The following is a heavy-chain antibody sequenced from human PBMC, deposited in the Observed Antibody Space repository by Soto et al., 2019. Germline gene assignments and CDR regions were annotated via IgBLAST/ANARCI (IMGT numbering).Heavy chain of an antibody. Sequence: HGQSLKLSCTGSGYSFTSYWISWVRQMPGKGLEWMGRIDPSDSYTNYSPSFQGHVTISADKSISTAYLQWSSLKASDTAMYYCATSQRRDGYNSHYYYYGMDVWGQGTTVTVS. J-gene: IGHJ6*02. CDR1: GYSFTSYW. V-gene: IGHV5-10-1*01. CDR3: ATSQRRDGYNSHYYYYGMDV. D-gene: IGHD5-12*01. CDR2: IDPSDSYT.